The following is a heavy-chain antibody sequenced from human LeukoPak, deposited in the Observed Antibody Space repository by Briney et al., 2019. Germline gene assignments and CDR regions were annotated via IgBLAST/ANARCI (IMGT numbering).Heavy chain of an antibody. V-gene: IGHV4-59*01. CDR2: IYYSGST. CDR1: GGSIGSYY. Sequence: PSETLSLTCTVSGGSIGSYYWSWIRQPPGKGLEWIGYIYYSGSTNYNPSLKSRVTISVDTSKNQFSLKLSSVTAADTAVYYCASSSYDRLVMGWGQGTLVTVSS. D-gene: IGHD5-12*01. J-gene: IGHJ4*02. CDR3: ASSSYDRLVMG.